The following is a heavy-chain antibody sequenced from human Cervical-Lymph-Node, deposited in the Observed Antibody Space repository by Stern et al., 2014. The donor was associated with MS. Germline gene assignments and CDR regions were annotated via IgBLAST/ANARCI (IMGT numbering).Heavy chain of an antibody. CDR2: IDWTNDK. V-gene: IGHV2-70*01. J-gene: IGHJ6*02. D-gene: IGHD1-26*01. CDR1: GFSLSSDGMC. CDR3: ARMVGATGYYYDVDV. Sequence: ESGPAVVKPTQTLTLTCTFSGFSLSSDGMCVTWIRQPPGKALEWLALIDWTNDKYYNPSLKTRLTISKDTPKNQVVLTMTNIDPMDTATYYCARMVGATGYYYDVDVWGQGTTVTVSS.